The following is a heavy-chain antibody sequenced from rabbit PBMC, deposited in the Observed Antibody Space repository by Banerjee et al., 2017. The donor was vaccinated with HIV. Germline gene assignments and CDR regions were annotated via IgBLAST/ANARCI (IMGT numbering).Heavy chain of an antibody. CDR2: IDPVFGIT. J-gene: IGHJ4*01. Sequence: QEQLVESGGGLVQPEGSLTLTCTVSGFSFSSGYDMCWVRQAPGKGLEWIGYIDPVFGITYYANWVNGRFSISRENAQNTVFLQMTSLTAADTATYFCARDGAGGSYFALWGPGTLVTVS. CDR3: ARDGAGGSYFAL. D-gene: IGHD8-1*01. V-gene: IGHV1S47*01. CDR1: GFSFSSGYD.